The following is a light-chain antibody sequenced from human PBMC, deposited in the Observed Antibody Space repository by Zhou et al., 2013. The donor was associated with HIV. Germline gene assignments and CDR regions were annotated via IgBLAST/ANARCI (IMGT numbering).Light chain of an antibody. CDR3: MQALQTTIT. Sequence: DIVMTQSPLSLPVTPGEPASISCRSSQNLLHSNGYNSLDWYLQKPGQSPQLLIYLGSNRASGVPDRFSGSGSGTDFTLKISRVEAKDVGVYYCMQALQTTITFGGGTKVEIK. CDR1: QNLLHSNGYNS. V-gene: IGKV2-28*01. CDR2: LGS. J-gene: IGKJ4*01.